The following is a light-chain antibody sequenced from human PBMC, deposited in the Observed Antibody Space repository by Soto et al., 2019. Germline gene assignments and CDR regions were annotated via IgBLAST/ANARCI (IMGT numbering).Light chain of an antibody. CDR1: QSVSSN. J-gene: IGKJ3*01. V-gene: IGKV3-15*01. CDR3: QKYNNWPFT. CDR2: GAS. Sequence: EIVMTQSPATLSVSPGERATLSCRASQSVSSNLAWYQQKPGQAPRLLIYGASARATGIPARFSGSGSGTEFTPTISSLQSEAFAEYYCQKYNNWPFTFGPGTKVDIK.